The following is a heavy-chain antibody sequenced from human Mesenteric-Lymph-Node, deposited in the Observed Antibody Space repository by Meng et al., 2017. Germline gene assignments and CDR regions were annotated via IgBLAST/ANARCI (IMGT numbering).Heavy chain of an antibody. D-gene: IGHD3-9*01. CDR2: ISSSGSTI. CDR3: AKASEVLTGYTSH. CDR1: GFTFSSYE. Sequence: GGSLRLSCAASGFTFSSYEMNWVRQAPGKGLEWVSYISSSGSTIYYADSVKGRFTISRDNSKNTLYLQMNSLRAEDTAVYYCAKASEVLTGYTSHWGQGTLVTVSS. J-gene: IGHJ4*02. V-gene: IGHV3-48*03.